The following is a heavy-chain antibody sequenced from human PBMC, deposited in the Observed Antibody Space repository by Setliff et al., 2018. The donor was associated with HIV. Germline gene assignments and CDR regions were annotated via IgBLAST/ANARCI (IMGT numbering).Heavy chain of an antibody. V-gene: IGHV4-61*09. D-gene: IGHD5-12*01. CDR1: GRSITSGNYF. J-gene: IGHJ4*01. CDR3: ARDARWLQFPYFDY. Sequence: PSETLSLTCTVSGRSITSGNYFWNWIRQPAGKGLEWIGHIYTDGSTNYNPTSRSRVTITVDSSKNQFSLKLSSVTAADTAVYYWARDARWLQFPYFDYWGQGTLVTVSS. CDR2: IYTDGST.